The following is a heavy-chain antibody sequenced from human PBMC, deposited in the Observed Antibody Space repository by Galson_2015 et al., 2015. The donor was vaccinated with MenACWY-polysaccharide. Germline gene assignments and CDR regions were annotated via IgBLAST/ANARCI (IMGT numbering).Heavy chain of an antibody. J-gene: IGHJ6*02. D-gene: IGHD3-16*01. V-gene: IGHV3-74*01. CDR3: ARVGATTLGGMDV. CDR1: GFSFSDYW. CDR2: IQSDGSST. Sequence: SLRLSCAASGFSFSDYWMHWVRQVPGKGLVWVSRIQSDGSSTGYADSVKGRFTVSRDNAKNTLYLQMNSLRAEDTAVYYCARVGATTLGGMDVWGQGTTVTVSS.